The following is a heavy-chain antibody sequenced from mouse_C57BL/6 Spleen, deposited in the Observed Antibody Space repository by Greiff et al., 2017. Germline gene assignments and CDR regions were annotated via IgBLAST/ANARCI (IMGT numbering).Heavy chain of an antibody. Sequence: EVMLVESGGGLVKPGGSLKLSCAASGFTFSDYGMHWVRQAPEKGLEWVAYISSGSSTIYYADTVKGRFTISRNNAKNTLFLQMTRLRSEDTAMYYCARPFTTVVAYYFDYWGQGTTLTVSS. D-gene: IGHD1-1*01. CDR2: ISSGSSTI. CDR3: ARPFTTVVAYYFDY. J-gene: IGHJ2*01. CDR1: GFTFSDYG. V-gene: IGHV5-17*01.